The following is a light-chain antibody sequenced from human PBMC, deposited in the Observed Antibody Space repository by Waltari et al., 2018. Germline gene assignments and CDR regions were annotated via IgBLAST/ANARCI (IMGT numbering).Light chain of an antibody. CDR2: GAS. CDR1: QSVSNSF. V-gene: IGKV3-20*01. Sequence: EIVLTQSPGTLSLSPGERATLSCRASQSVSNSFLAWYQQKPGQAPRLLIYGASSRATGIPDRFSGSGSGTDFTLIISRLEPEDFAVYYCQQYGTSRCTFGQGTKLEI. CDR3: QQYGTSRCT. J-gene: IGKJ2*02.